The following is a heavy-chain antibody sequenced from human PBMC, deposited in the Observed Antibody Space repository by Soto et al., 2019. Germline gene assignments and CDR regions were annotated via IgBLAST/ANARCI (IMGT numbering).Heavy chain of an antibody. J-gene: IGHJ5*02. CDR3: AKGRKEQLVRPNSWFDP. CDR1: GGSISSGGYY. V-gene: IGHV4-39*07. D-gene: IGHD6-13*01. CDR2: INHSGST. Sequence: SETLSLTCTVSGGSISSGGYYWSWIRQPPGKGLEWIGEINHSGSTNYNPSLKSRVTISVDTSKNQFSLRLSSVTAADTAVYYCAKGRKEQLVRPNSWFDPWGQGTLVTVSS.